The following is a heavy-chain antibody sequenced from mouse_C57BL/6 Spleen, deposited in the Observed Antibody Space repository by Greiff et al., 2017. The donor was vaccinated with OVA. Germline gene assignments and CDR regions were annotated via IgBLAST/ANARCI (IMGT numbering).Heavy chain of an antibody. CDR1: GFTFSDAW. CDR2: IRNKANNHAT. CDR3: TMTGFFDY. V-gene: IGHV6-6*01. Sequence: EVQGVESGGGLVQPGGSMKLSCAASGFTFSDAWMDWVRQSPEKGLELVAEIRNKANNHATYYAESVKGRFTISRDDSKSSVYLQMNSLRAEDTGIYYCTMTGFFDYWGQGTTLTVSS. D-gene: IGHD4-1*01. J-gene: IGHJ2*01.